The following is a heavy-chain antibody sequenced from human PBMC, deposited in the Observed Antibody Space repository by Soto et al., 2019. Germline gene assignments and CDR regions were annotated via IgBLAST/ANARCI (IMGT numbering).Heavy chain of an antibody. Sequence: GGSLRLSCAASGFTFSSYSMNWVRQAPGKGLEWVSYISSSSSTIYYADSVKGRFTISRDNAKNSLYLQMNSLRDEDTAVYYCARDMAPSGSYEADMRMNYYYYYGVDVWGQGTTVTVSS. CDR2: ISSSSSTI. D-gene: IGHD1-26*01. CDR1: GFTFSSYS. J-gene: IGHJ6*02. CDR3: ARDMAPSGSYEADMRMNYYYYYGVDV. V-gene: IGHV3-48*02.